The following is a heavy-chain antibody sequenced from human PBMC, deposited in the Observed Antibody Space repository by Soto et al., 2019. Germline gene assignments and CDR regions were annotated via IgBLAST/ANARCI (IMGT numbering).Heavy chain of an antibody. D-gene: IGHD1-26*01. CDR2: IHGDGDYM. Sequence: EVQLLDSGGGLVQPGGSLRLSCAASGFTFSCCAMSWVRQAPGKGLEWVSTIHGDGDYMQYTDSVKGRFTISRDNSRNTLYLQMDSLGGDDTAVYYCVKNRGGGSYTTWSFASWGRGTLVTVSS. V-gene: IGHV3-23*01. J-gene: IGHJ2*01. CDR1: GFTFSCCA. CDR3: VKNRGGGSYTTWSFAS.